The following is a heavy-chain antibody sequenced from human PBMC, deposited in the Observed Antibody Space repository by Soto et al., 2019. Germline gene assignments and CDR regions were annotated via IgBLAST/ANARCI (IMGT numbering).Heavy chain of an antibody. D-gene: IGHD2-15*01. CDR1: GYTFTSYD. J-gene: IGHJ4*02. CDR3: ARQKVDASDY. V-gene: IGHV1-8*01. Sequence: QVQLVQSGAEVKKPGASVKVSCKASGYTFTSYDINWVRQATGQGLEWMGWMNPNSGNTGYAQKLXGXVXMXRNTSISTAYMELSSLRSEDAAVYYCARQKVDASDYWGQGTLVTVSS. CDR2: MNPNSGNT.